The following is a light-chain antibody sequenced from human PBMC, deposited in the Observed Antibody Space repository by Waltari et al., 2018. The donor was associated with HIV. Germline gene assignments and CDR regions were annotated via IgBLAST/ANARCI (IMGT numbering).Light chain of an antibody. CDR1: KLGDKY. J-gene: IGLJ2*01. CDR2: QDT. V-gene: IGLV3-1*01. Sequence: SYELTQPPSVSVSPGQTASITCSGDKLGDKYSCWYHQLPAQSPVLVIYQDTKRRSGMPAHRFAATTANKATLPISGTQAADEAADYCQAWDGSTGVFGGGTKLTVL. CDR3: QAWDGSTGV.